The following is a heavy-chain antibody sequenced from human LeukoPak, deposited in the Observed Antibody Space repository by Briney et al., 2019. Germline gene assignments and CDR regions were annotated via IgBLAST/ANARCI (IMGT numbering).Heavy chain of an antibody. Sequence: ASVKVSCKASGYTFTSHFMHWVRQAPGQGLEWMGIINPRGGSTSYTQKFQGRVTMTRDTSTSTVYMELSSLRSEDTAVYYCARDGQWLVPPYYYYYYMDVWGKGTTVTVSS. V-gene: IGHV1-46*01. CDR3: ARDGQWLVPPYYYYYYMDV. J-gene: IGHJ6*03. CDR1: GYTFTSHF. CDR2: INPRGGST. D-gene: IGHD6-19*01.